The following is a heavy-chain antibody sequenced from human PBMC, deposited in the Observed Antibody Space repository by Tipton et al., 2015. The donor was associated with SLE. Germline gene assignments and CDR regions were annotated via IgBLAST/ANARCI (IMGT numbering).Heavy chain of an antibody. CDR2: ISAYNGNT. J-gene: IGHJ3*02. CDR1: GYTFTSYG. D-gene: IGHD3-22*01. CDR3: ARVPNYDSSGYYAFDI. V-gene: IGHV1-18*04. Sequence: QLVQSGAEVKKPGASVKVSCKASGYTFTSYGISWVRQAPGQGLEWMGWISAYNGNTNYAQKLQGRVTMTTDTSTSTAYMELSSLRSEDTAVYYCARVPNYDSSGYYAFDIWGQGTMVTVSS.